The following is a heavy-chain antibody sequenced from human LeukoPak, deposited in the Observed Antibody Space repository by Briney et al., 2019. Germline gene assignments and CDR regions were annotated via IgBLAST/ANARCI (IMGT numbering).Heavy chain of an antibody. D-gene: IGHD4-17*01. V-gene: IGHV3-23*01. CDR3: AKDLTTVTTSWFDP. CDR1: GITLSNYG. CDR2: ISGSGDST. Sequence: GGSLRLSCAVSGITLSNYGMSWVRQAPGKGLEWVSAISGSGDSTYYADSVKGRFTISRDNSKNTLSLQMNSLRAEDTAVYYCAKDLTTVTTSWFDPWGQGTLVTVSS. J-gene: IGHJ5*02.